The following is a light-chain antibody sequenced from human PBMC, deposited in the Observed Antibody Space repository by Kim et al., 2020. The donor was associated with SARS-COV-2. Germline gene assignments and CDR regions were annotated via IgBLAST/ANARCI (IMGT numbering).Light chain of an antibody. J-gene: IGKJ5*01. Sequence: EIVLTQSPGTLSLSPGEKATLSCRASRDVTSNYLAWYQQKPGQAPRLLIYIASSRATGIPDRFSGSGSGTEFTLTISRLEPEDFAVYYCHQYGSPPSTFGQGTRLEIK. CDR1: RDVTSNY. V-gene: IGKV3-20*01. CDR2: IAS. CDR3: HQYGSPPST.